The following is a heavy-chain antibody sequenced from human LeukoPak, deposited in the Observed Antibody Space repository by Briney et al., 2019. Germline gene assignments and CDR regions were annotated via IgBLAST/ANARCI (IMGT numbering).Heavy chain of an antibody. CDR2: ISDNGGET. D-gene: IGHD4-23*01. CDR3: ARADYGGNPYYYGMGV. CDR1: GFTSSDYA. Sequence: GGSLRLSCAASGFTSSDYAMSWVRQAPGKGLEWVSTISDNGGETYYADSVKGRFIISREDSKNTLYLQMNSLRDEETAVYYCARADYGGNPYYYGMGVWGQGTTVIVSS. V-gene: IGHV3-23*01. J-gene: IGHJ6*02.